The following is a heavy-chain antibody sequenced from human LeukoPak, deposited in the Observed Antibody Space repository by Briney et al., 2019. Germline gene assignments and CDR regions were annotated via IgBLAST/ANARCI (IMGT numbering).Heavy chain of an antibody. V-gene: IGHV4-59*01. Sequence: SETLSLTXTVSGGSISSYYWSWIRQPPGKGLEWIGYIYYSGGTNYNPSLKSRVTISVDTSKNQFSLKLSSVTAADTAVYYCARVKTKRSYFDYWGQGTLVTVSS. CDR2: IYYSGGT. CDR3: ARVKTKRSYFDY. CDR1: GGSISSYY. J-gene: IGHJ4*02. D-gene: IGHD2-8*01.